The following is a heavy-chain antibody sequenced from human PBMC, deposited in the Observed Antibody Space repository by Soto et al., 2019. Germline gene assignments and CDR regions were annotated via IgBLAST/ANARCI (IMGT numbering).Heavy chain of an antibody. CDR2: ISSSGSTI. D-gene: IGHD2-2*01. V-gene: IGHV3-48*03. CDR1: GFTFSSYE. J-gene: IGHJ6*02. CDR3: ASDIVVVPAARDYYGMDV. Sequence: GGSLRLSCAASGFTFSSYEMNWVRQAPGKGLEWVSYISSSGSTIYYADSVKGRFTISRDNAKNSLYLQMNSLRAGDTAVYYCASDIVVVPAARDYYGMDVWGQGTTVTVSS.